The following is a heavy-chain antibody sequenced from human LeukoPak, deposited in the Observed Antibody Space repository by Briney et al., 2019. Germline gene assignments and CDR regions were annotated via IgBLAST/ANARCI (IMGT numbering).Heavy chain of an antibody. CDR1: GGTFSSYA. V-gene: IGHV1-69*04. CDR3: ARDLTEYGDYIGY. D-gene: IGHD4-17*01. CDR2: IIPILGIA. J-gene: IGHJ4*02. Sequence: ASVKVSCKASGGTFSSYAISWVRQAPGQGLEWMGRIIPILGIANYAQKFQGRVTITADKSTSTAYMELSSLRAEDTAVYYCARDLTEYGDYIGYWGQGTLVTVSS.